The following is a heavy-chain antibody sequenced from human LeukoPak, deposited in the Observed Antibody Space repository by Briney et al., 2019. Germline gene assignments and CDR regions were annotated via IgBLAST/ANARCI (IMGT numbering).Heavy chain of an antibody. J-gene: IGHJ6*03. CDR3: ARRYYYYYYMDV. CDR2: IYPGDSDT. V-gene: IGHV5-51*03. Sequence: GESLKISCTGSGYTFTSYWIGWVRQMPGKGLEWMVIIYPGDSDTTYSPSFQGQVTISADKSISTAYLQWSSLKASDTAMYYCARRYYYYYYMDVWGKGTTVTVSS. CDR1: GYTFTSYW.